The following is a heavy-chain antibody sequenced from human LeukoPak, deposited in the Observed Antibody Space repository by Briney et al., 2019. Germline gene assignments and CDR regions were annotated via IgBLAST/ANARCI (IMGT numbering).Heavy chain of an antibody. CDR3: ARTRYCSGGSCYVYFQH. CDR2: INHSGST. D-gene: IGHD2-15*01. CDR1: GGSFSGRY. J-gene: IGHJ1*01. V-gene: IGHV4-34*01. Sequence: SETLSLTCAVYGGSFSGRYWSWIRQPPGKGLEWIGEINHSGSTNYNPSLKSRVTISVDTSKNQFSLKLSSVTAADTAVYYCARTRYCSGGSCYVYFQHWGQGTLVTVSS.